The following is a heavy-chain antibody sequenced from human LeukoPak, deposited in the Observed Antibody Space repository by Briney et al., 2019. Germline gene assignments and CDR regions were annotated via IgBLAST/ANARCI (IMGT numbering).Heavy chain of an antibody. CDR1: SGSISNYY. D-gene: IGHD4-23*01. CDR3: AREVASVVTPVSRWLDP. V-gene: IGHV4-4*07. Sequence: SETLSLTCSVPSGSISNYYWTWIRQPAGGGLEWVGRMHSSGNNNYNASPKSRVTMSFDTSKNQFFLRLNSVTAADTAVYFCAREVASVVTPVSRWLDPWGQGTLVTVSS. CDR2: MHSSGNN. J-gene: IGHJ5*02.